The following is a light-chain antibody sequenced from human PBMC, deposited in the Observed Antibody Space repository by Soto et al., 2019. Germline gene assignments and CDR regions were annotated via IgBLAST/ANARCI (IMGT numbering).Light chain of an antibody. V-gene: IGKV1-5*03. CDR1: QTISSW. CDR3: HQYDTYS. CDR2: KAS. J-gene: IGKJ1*01. Sequence: DIQMTQSPSTLSGSVGDRVTIICRASQTISSWLAWYQQKPGKAPKLLIHKASTLKSGVPSRFSGSGSGTEFTLTISSLQPDDFATYFCHQYDTYSFGQGTKVDIK.